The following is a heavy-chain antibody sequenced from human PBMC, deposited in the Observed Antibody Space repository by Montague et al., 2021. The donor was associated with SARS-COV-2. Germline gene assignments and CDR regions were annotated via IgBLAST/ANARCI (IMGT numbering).Heavy chain of an antibody. J-gene: IGHJ4*02. D-gene: IGHD3-10*01. V-gene: IGHV3-9*01. CDR2: ISWNSGSI. CDR3: AKGHYYGSGRIDY. Sequence: SLRLSCAASGFTFDDYAMHWVRQAPGKGLEWVSGISWNSGSIGYADSVKGRFTISRDNAKNSLYLQMNSLRAEDTALYYCAKGHYYGSGRIDYWGQGPWSPSPQ. CDR1: GFTFDDYA.